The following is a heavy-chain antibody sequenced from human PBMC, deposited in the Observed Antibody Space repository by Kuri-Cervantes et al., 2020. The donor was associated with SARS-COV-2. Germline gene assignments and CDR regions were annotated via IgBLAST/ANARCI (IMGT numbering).Heavy chain of an antibody. CDR1: GGAINIFNR. Sequence: SQTLSLTCVVSGGAINIFNRWTWVRQPPGKGLQWIGEIFHDGYTKFNPSLSLKGRVTMSLDKSKNQFSLNLTSVTAADTSVYYCARESTYTFDIWGQGTLVTVSS. V-gene: IGHV4-4*02. D-gene: IGHD2-2*02. CDR3: ARESTYTFDI. J-gene: IGHJ3*02. CDR2: IFHDGYT.